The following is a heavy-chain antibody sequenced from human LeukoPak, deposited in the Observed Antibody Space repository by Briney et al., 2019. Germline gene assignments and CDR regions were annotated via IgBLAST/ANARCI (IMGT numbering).Heavy chain of an antibody. CDR3: ARAGSGSYYLHYFDY. V-gene: IGHV1-2*02. CDR2: INPNSGGT. J-gene: IGHJ4*02. D-gene: IGHD1-26*01. CDR1: GYTFTAYY. Sequence: ASVRVSCKASGYTFTAYYMHWVRQAPGQGLEWMGWINPNSGGTNYAQKFEGRVTITRDTYISTAYMELTRLRSDEPAVYYCARAGSGSYYLHYFDYWGQGALVTVSS.